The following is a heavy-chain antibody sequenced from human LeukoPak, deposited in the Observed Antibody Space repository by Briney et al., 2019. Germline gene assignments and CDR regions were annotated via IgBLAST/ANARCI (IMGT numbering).Heavy chain of an antibody. D-gene: IGHD4-17*01. CDR1: GYTFTGPY. V-gene: IGHV1-2*02. Sequence: ASVKVSCKASGYTFTGPYVHWVRQAPGQGLEWMGWINPNSGDTSYAQNFQGRVTMTRDTSFSTAYMEVSRLRSDDAAVYYCARVRGATVTTRMYNWFDPWGQGTLVTVSS. CDR3: ARVRGATVTTRMYNWFDP. CDR2: INPNSGDT. J-gene: IGHJ5*02.